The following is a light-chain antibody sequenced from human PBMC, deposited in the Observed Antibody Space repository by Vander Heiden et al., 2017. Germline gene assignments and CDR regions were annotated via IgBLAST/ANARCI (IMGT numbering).Light chain of an antibody. CDR1: QSVLYSSNNKNY. CDR3: QQYDSTPWT. V-gene: IGKV4-1*01. CDR2: WAS. Sequence: DIVMTQSPDSLAVSLGERATINRKSSQSVLYSSNNKNYLAWYQQKPGQPPKLLIYWASTRESGVTDRFSGSGSGTDFTLTISSLQAEDVAVYYCQQYDSTPWTFGQGTKVEIK. J-gene: IGKJ1*01.